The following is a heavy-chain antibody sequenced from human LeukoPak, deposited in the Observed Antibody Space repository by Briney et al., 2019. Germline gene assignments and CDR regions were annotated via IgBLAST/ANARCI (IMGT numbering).Heavy chain of an antibody. CDR1: GFTFSSYA. CDR3: AKDCNDFWSGYYGY. CDR2: ISGSGGST. D-gene: IGHD3-3*01. Sequence: PGASPRLSCAASGFTFSSYAMSWVRQAPGKGLEWVSAISGSGGSTYYADSVKGRFTISRDNSKNTLYLQMNSLRAEDTAVYYCAKDCNDFWSGYYGYWGQGTLVTVSS. V-gene: IGHV3-23*01. J-gene: IGHJ4*02.